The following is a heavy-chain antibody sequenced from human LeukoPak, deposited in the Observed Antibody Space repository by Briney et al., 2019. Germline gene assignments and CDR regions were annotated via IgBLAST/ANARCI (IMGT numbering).Heavy chain of an antibody. D-gene: IGHD3-10*01. CDR1: RYTLTELS. CDR3: ATEGKMVRGVYTDY. V-gene: IGHV1-24*01. J-gene: IGHJ4*02. Sequence: GASVKVSCKVSRYTLTELSMHWVRQAPGKGLEWMGRFDPEDGETIYAQKFQGRVTMTADTSTDTVYMELSSLRSEDTAVYYCATEGKMVRGVYTDYWGQGTLVTVSS. CDR2: FDPEDGET.